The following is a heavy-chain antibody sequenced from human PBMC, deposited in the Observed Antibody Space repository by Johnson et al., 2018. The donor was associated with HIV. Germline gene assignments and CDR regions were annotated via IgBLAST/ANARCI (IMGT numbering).Heavy chain of an antibody. CDR3: ARGGLEYSSALGLGYAFDV. J-gene: IGHJ3*01. CDR2: TSFDESNK. V-gene: IGHV3-30*04. Sequence: QVQLVESGGGVVQPGRSLRLSCAASGFTFSNFAMHWVRQAPGKGLGWVTFTSFDESNKYYADSVKGRFPIPRDNSKNTLYLQMNGLTAEDTAVYYCARGGLEYSSALGLGYAFDVWGQGTVVTVSS. D-gene: IGHD6-25*01. CDR1: GFTFSNFA.